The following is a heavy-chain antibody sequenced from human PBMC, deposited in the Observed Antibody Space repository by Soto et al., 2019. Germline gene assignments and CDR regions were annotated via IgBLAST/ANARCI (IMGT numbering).Heavy chain of an antibody. V-gene: IGHV4-59*01. CDR1: GGSISSYY. CDR2: IYYSGST. CDR3: ASGLGAGYCSSTSCYGGYYGMDV. D-gene: IGHD2-2*03. Sequence: SETLSLTCTVSGGSISSYYWSWIRQPPGKGLEWIGYIYYSGSTNYNPSLKSRVTISVDTSKNQFSLKLSSVTAADTAVYYCASGLGAGYCSSTSCYGGYYGMDVWGQGTTVTVS. J-gene: IGHJ6*02.